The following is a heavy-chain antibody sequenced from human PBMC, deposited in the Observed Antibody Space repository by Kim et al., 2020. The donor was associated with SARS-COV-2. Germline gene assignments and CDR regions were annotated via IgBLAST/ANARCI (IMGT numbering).Heavy chain of an antibody. J-gene: IGHJ6*02. Sequence: SETLWVAGGGSGGSISSGGDSWSWIRQPPGKGLEWIGYIYHSGSTYYNTSLKSRVTISVDRSKNQFSLKLSFVTAADTAVYYCARGDMGEYYYYGMDVWGQGTTVTVSS. D-gene: IGHD3-16*01. CDR3: ARGDMGEYYYYGMDV. CDR2: IYHSGST. V-gene: IGHV4-30-2*01. CDR1: GGSISSGGDS.